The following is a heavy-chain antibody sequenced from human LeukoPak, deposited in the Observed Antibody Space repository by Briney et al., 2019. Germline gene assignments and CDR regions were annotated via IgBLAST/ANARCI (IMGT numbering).Heavy chain of an antibody. CDR3: ARGPPNWGMVGY. D-gene: IGHD7-27*01. CDR2: MKSNNGHT. J-gene: IGHJ4*02. V-gene: IGHV1-8*01. Sequence: ASVKVSCKASGYTFTSYDFNWVRQATGQGLEWMGWMKSNNGHTGYAQKFQGRVTMTRDTSISTAYMELSSLTFEDTAVYYCARGPPNWGMVGYWGQGTLVTVSS. CDR1: GYTFTSYD.